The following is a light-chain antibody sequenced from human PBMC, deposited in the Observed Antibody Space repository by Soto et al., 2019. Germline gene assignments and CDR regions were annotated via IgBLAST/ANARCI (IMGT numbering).Light chain of an antibody. Sequence: QSVLTQPPSVSAAPGQTVTISCSGSSSNIGNTYVSWYQQLPETAPKLLIYENSKRPSGIPDRFSGSKSGTSATLDITGLQTGDEADYYCGTWDSNLNADVFGTGTQLTVL. J-gene: IGLJ1*01. CDR2: ENS. V-gene: IGLV1-51*02. CDR3: GTWDSNLNADV. CDR1: SSNIGNTY.